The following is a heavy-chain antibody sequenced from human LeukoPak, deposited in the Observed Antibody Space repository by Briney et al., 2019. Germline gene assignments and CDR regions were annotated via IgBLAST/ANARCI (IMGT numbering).Heavy chain of an antibody. D-gene: IGHD1-26*01. CDR2: IRYDGSNK. V-gene: IGHV3-30*02. CDR3: AKASGSYYSGFFDY. Sequence: SGGSLRLSCAASGFTFSSYGMHWVRQAPGKGLEWVAFIRYDGSNKYYADSVKGRFTISRDHSKNTLYLQMNSLRAEDTALYYCAKASGSYYSGFFDYWGQGTLVTVSS. CDR1: GFTFSSYG. J-gene: IGHJ4*02.